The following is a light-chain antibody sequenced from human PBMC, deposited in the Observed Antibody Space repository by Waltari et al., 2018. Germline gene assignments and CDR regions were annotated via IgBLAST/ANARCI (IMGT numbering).Light chain of an antibody. CDR1: TSDVGTYNL. V-gene: IGLV2-23*02. CDR2: EVS. J-gene: IGLJ3*02. CDR3: CSYVGSSTWV. Sequence: QSALTQPASVSGSPGQSITISCTGTTSDVGTYNLVSWYPHHPDKAPKLMIYEVSQRPSGISNRFSGSKSGNTASLTISGLQAEDEADYYCCSYVGSSTWVFGGGTKLTVL.